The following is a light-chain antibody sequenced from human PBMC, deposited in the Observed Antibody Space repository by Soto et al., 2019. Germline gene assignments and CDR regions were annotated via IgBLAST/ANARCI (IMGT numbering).Light chain of an antibody. CDR3: SSYSSSSIPERV. CDR1: SSDVGGYNY. V-gene: IGLV2-14*01. CDR2: EVN. Sequence: QSVLTQPASVSGSPGQSITISCTGTSSDVGGYNYVSWYQQHPGKAPKLMIYEVNNRPSGVSNRFSGSKSGNTASLTISGVQAEDEADYFCSSYSSSSIPERVFGGGTKVTVL. J-gene: IGLJ3*02.